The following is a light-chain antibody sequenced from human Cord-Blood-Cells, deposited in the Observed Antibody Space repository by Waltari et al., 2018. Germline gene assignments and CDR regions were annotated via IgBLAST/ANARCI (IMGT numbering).Light chain of an antibody. V-gene: IGLV2-14*01. Sequence: QSALTQPASVSVSPGQSITISCPGTSSDVGGYNYVSWYQQHPGKAPKLIIYDVSKRPSGVSNRFSGSKSGNTASLTISGLQAEDEADYYCSSYTSSSTLVVFGGGTKLTVL. CDR2: DVS. CDR3: SSYTSSSTLVV. J-gene: IGLJ2*01. CDR1: SSDVGGYNY.